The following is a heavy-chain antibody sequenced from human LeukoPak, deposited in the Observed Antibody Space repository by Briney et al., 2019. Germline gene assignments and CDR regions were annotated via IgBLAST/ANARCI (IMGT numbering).Heavy chain of an antibody. J-gene: IGHJ4*02. CDR3: ASDFTGRDDY. CDR1: GFTFSSYW. CDR2: MNTDGSRT. V-gene: IGHV3-74*01. D-gene: IGHD2-8*02. Sequence: GGSLRLSCAASGFTFSSYWMHWVRQATGKGLVWVSRMNTDGSRTDYADSVKGRFTISRDNAKNTLYLQMNSLGAEDTAVYSCASDFTGRDDYWGQGTLVTVSS.